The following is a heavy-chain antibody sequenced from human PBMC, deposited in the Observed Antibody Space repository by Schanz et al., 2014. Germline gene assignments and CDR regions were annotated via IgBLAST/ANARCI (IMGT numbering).Heavy chain of an antibody. CDR3: ARLSNSSVGYFDY. D-gene: IGHD6-6*01. Sequence: QVPLLPSGAEVKKPGASVKVSCKASGYTFTSYGISWVRQAPGHFLSCLGCISAYNGNTNYAQKLQGRVTMTTDTSTSTAYMELRSLRSDDTAVYYCARLSNSSVGYFDYWGQGTLVTVSS. J-gene: IGHJ4*02. CDR2: ISAYNGNT. CDR1: GYTFTSYG. V-gene: IGHV1-18*01.